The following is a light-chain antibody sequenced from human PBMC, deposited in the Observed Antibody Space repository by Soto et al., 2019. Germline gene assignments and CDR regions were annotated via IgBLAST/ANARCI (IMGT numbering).Light chain of an antibody. Sequence: EIVLTQSPGILSLSPGERVTLSCRASQSVSSSFLAWYQQKPGRAPRLLIYDASSRASGIPDRFSGSGSGTDFTLTISGLEPEDFGVFYCQQYGSAPITFGQGTRLEIK. CDR1: QSVSSSF. CDR3: QQYGSAPIT. V-gene: IGKV3-20*01. J-gene: IGKJ5*01. CDR2: DAS.